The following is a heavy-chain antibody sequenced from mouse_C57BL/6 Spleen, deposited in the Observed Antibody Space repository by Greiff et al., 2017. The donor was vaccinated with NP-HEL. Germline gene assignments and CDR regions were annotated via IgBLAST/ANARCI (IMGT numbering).Heavy chain of an antibody. J-gene: IGHJ3*01. CDR2: ISYDGSN. Sequence: EVKLQESGPGLVKPSQSLSLTCSVTGYSITSGYYWNWIRQFPGNKLEWMGYISYDGSNNYNPSLKNRISITRDTSKNQFFLKLNSVTTEDTATYYCARDPTAQATAWFAYWGQGTLVTVSA. D-gene: IGHD3-2*02. CDR3: ARDPTAQATAWFAY. V-gene: IGHV3-6*01. CDR1: GYSITSGYY.